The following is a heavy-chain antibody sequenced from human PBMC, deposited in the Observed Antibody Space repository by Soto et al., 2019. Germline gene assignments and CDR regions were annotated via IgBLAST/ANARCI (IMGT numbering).Heavy chain of an antibody. CDR3: ARTTVTTGWFDS. CDR1: GGSISSGGYS. J-gene: IGHJ5*01. Sequence: SETLSLTCAVSGGSISSGGYSWSWIRQPPGKGLEWIGYIYHSGSTYYNPSLKSRVTISVDRSRNQFSLKLSSVTAADTAVYYCARTTVTTGWFDSWGQGTLVTVSS. CDR2: IYHSGST. D-gene: IGHD4-17*01. V-gene: IGHV4-30-2*01.